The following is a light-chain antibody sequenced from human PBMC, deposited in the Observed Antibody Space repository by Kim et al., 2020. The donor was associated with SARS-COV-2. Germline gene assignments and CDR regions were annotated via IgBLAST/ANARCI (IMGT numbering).Light chain of an antibody. CDR3: QQRRNWPLT. Sequence: LSPGERATLSCRASQNVNSYVAWYQQKPGQAPRLLMYDASNRATGIPARFSGSGSGTDFTLTISSLEPEDFAIYYCQQRRNWPLTFGGGTKVDIK. CDR1: QNVNSY. CDR2: DAS. V-gene: IGKV3-11*01. J-gene: IGKJ4*01.